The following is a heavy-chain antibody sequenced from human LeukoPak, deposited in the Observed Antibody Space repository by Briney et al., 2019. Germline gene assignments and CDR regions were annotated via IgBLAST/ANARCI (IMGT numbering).Heavy chain of an antibody. CDR2: FHRGRI. Sequence: PSETLSLTCKVSGYPIGLDYYWVWIRQAPGRGLQWIGGFHRGRIQYNSALKSRVTISIDSSKNQFSLRMWPVTAAGTAFYFCARVPSSYESGNGYPNLGWLDPWGQGALVTVSS. D-gene: IGHD5-24*01. CDR1: GYPIGLDYY. V-gene: IGHV4-38-2*02. J-gene: IGHJ5*02. CDR3: ARVPSSYESGNGYPNLGWLDP.